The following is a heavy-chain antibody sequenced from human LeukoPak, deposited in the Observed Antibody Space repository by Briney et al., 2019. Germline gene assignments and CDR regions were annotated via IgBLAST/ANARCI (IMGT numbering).Heavy chain of an antibody. CDR3: ARDPVAGYDAFDI. CDR2: IIPIFGTA. J-gene: IGHJ3*02. V-gene: IGHV1-69*06. CDR1: GGTFSSYA. Sequence: SVKVSCKASGGTFSSYAISWVRQAPGQGLEWMGGIIPIFGTANYAQKFQGRVTTTADKSTSTAYMELSSLRSEDTAVYYCARDPVAGYDAFDIWGQGTMVTVSS. D-gene: IGHD6-19*01.